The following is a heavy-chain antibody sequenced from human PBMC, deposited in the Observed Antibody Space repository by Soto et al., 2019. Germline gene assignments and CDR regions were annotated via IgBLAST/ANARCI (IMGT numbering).Heavy chain of an antibody. J-gene: IGHJ4*02. V-gene: IGHV1-3*01. Sequence: QVQLVQSGAEVKKPGASVKVSCKASGYTFTSYAMHWVRQAPGQRLEWMGWINAGNGNTKYSQKFQGRVTITRDTSASTAYMELSSLRSEDTAVYYCARDSHPTHQLVFYFDYWGQGTLVTVSS. D-gene: IGHD6-13*01. CDR2: INAGNGNT. CDR3: ARDSHPTHQLVFYFDY. CDR1: GYTFTSYA.